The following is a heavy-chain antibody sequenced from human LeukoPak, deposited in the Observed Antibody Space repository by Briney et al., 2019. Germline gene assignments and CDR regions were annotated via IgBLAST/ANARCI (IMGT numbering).Heavy chain of an antibody. Sequence: GGSLRLSCVASGFPFSSYWMTWVRQAPGKGLEWVANIKQDGSKKSYVDSVKGRFTISRDNAKNSLYLQMNSLRAEDTAIYYCTRVGYIDEGIDYWGQGTLVTASS. CDR3: TRVGYIDEGIDY. CDR1: GFPFSSYW. CDR2: IKQDGSKK. D-gene: IGHD5-24*01. V-gene: IGHV3-7*04. J-gene: IGHJ4*02.